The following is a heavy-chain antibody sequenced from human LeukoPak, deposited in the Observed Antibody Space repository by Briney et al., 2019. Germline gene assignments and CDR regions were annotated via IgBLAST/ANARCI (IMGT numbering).Heavy chain of an antibody. CDR2: INSDGTIT. D-gene: IGHD1-20*01. V-gene: IGHV3-74*01. Sequence: GGSLRLSCAASGFTFSSYWVHWVRQAPGKGLVWVSRINSDGTITSYADSVKGRLTISRDNAKNTLYLQMNSLRAEDTAVYYCARDNPRITGDDFDYWGQGTLVTVSS. J-gene: IGHJ4*02. CDR3: ARDNPRITGDDFDY. CDR1: GFTFSSYW.